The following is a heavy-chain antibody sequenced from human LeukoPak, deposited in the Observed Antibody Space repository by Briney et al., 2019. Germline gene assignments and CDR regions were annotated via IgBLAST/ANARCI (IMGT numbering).Heavy chain of an antibody. Sequence: GGSLRLSCAASGFTFSSYEMNWVRQAPGKGLEWISYIGSRGSPKYYADSVKGRFTISRDNTKNSLYLQMNSLRAEDTAIYYCARDALGGAAGTMDWFDPWGQGTLVTVSS. CDR2: IGSRGSPK. CDR3: ARDALGGAAGTMDWFDP. V-gene: IGHV3-48*03. CDR1: GFTFSSYE. D-gene: IGHD6-13*01. J-gene: IGHJ5*02.